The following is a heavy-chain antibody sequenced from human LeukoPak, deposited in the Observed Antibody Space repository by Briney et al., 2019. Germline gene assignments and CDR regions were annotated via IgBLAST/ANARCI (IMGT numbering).Heavy chain of an antibody. D-gene: IGHD2-2*02. CDR2: INPSGGST. Sequence: ASVKVSCKASGYTFTSYYMHWVRQAPGQGLEWMGIINPSGGSTSYAQKFQGRVTMTRDTSTSTVYMELGSLRSEDTAVYYCARSRYCSSTSCYNTRYGMDVWGKGTTVTVSS. CDR3: ARSRYCSSTSCYNTRYGMDV. J-gene: IGHJ6*04. V-gene: IGHV1-46*01. CDR1: GYTFTSYY.